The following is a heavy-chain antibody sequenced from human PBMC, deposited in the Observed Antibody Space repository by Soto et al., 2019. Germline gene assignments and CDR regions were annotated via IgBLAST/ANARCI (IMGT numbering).Heavy chain of an antibody. CDR3: TRGGSWFDF. J-gene: IGHJ4*02. CDR2: ISNDGKTA. CDR1: GFNFRVYW. D-gene: IGHD6-13*01. V-gene: IGHV3-74*01. Sequence: QTGGSLRLSCSASGFNFRVYWMHWVRQAPGKGLVWVSRISNDGKTATYADSVEGRFTVSRDNANNMVYLQMNSLTAEDTAVYFCTRGGSWFDFWGQGTVVTVSS.